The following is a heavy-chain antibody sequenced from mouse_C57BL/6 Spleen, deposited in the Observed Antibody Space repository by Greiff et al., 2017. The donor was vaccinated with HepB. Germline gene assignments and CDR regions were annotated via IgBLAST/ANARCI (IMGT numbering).Heavy chain of an antibody. Sequence: EVKVVESGGGLVKPGGSLKLSCAASGFTFSDYGMHWVRQAPEKGLEWVAYISSGSSTIYYADTVKGRFTISRDNAKNTLFLQMTSLRSEDTAMYYCASSNSHWYFDVWGTGTTVTVSS. CDR1: GFTFSDYG. J-gene: IGHJ1*03. CDR3: ASSNSHWYFDV. D-gene: IGHD4-1*01. CDR2: ISSGSSTI. V-gene: IGHV5-17*01.